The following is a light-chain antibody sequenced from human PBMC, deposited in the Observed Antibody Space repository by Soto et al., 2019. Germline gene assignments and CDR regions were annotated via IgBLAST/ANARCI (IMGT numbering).Light chain of an antibody. CDR2: QDS. Sequence: SYELTQPPSVSVSPGQTASITCSGDKLGDKYACWYQQKPGQSPVLVIYQDSKRPSGIPGLFSGSNSGNTATLTISGTQAMDEADYYCQARDSSTVVFGGGTKLTVL. CDR1: KLGDKY. V-gene: IGLV3-1*01. J-gene: IGLJ2*01. CDR3: QARDSSTVV.